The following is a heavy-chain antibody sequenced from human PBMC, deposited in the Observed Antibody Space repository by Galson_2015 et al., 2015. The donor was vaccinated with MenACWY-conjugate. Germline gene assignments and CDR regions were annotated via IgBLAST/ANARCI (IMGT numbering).Heavy chain of an antibody. J-gene: IGHJ4*02. CDR2: ISSSGENT. Sequence: SLRLSCAASGFTFSNSAMGWVRLAQGKGLGWVSAISSSGENTYYADSVKGRFTISRDNSKNTLYLQMNSLRAEDTAVYYCVKEYSGWSFDYWGQGTLVTVSS. D-gene: IGHD6-19*01. V-gene: IGHV3-23*01. CDR3: VKEYSGWSFDY. CDR1: GFTFSNSA.